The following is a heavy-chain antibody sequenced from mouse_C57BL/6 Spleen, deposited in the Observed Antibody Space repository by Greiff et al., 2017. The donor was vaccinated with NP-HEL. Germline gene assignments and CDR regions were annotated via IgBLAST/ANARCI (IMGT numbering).Heavy chain of an antibody. D-gene: IGHD2-2*01. V-gene: IGHV1-62-2*01. Sequence: QVQLQQSGAELVKPGASVKLSCKASGYTFTEYTIHWVKQRSGQGLEWIGWFYPGSGSIKYNEKFKDKATLTADKSSSTVYMELSRLTSEDSAVYFWARHEVGDGYDGDSMDYWGQGTSVTVSS. CDR2: FYPGSGSI. CDR3: ARHEVGDGYDGDSMDY. CDR1: GYTFTEYT. J-gene: IGHJ4*01.